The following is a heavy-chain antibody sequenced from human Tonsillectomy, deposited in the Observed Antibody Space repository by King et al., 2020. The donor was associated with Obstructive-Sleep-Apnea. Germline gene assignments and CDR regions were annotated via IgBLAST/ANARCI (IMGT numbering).Heavy chain of an antibody. CDR3: ARGNERPEN. Sequence: MQLQESGPGLVKPSETLALTCTVSGGSIIGNYWCWIRQSPGKGLQWIGSIYYSGSTIYNPSLKNRVTLSLATPENQFSLTLTSVTDADTAVYYCARGNERPENWGPGTLVTVSS. V-gene: IGHV4-59*01. J-gene: IGHJ4*02. CDR1: GGSIIGNY. D-gene: IGHD1-1*01. CDR2: IYYSGST.